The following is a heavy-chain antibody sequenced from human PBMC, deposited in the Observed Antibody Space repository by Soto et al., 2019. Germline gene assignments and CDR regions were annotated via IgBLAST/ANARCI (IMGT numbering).Heavy chain of an antibody. CDR2: IYYSGST. CDR1: GGSISGSSYY. J-gene: IGHJ5*02. CDR3: ATRLFRHNWNDQWFDP. V-gene: IGHV4-39*01. D-gene: IGHD1-1*01. Sequence: SETLSLTCTVSGGSISGSSYYWGWVRQPPGKVLEGIGSIYYSGSTYYNPSFKSRVTISVDTSRNQSSLKTSSVTDADTAVYYSATRLFRHNWNDQWFDPGGQGTLVTVS.